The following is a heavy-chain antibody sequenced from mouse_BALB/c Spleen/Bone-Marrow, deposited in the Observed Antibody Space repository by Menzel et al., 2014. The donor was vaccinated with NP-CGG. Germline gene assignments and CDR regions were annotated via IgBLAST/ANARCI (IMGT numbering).Heavy chain of an antibody. D-gene: IGHD2-14*01. J-gene: IGHJ3*01. V-gene: IGHV1S81*02. CDR2: INPSNGRT. CDR3: ARGYFAY. CDR1: GYTFTSYW. Sequence: VKLQESGAELVKPGASVKLSCKASGYTFTSYWMHWVKQRPGQGLEWIGEINPSNGRTNYNEKFKSKATLTVDKSPSTAYMQLSSLTSEDSAVYYCARGYFAYWGQGTLVTVSA.